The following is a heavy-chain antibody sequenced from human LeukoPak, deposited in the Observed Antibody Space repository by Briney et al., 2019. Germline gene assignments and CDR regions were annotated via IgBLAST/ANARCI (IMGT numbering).Heavy chain of an antibody. CDR1: GYSFTSYW. Sequence: GESLKISCKGSGYSFTSYWIGWVRQMPGKGLEWMGIIYPGDSDTRYSPSFQGQVTISADKSISTAYLQWSSLKASDTAMYYCARLDARCSSTSCHTYYYYGMDVWGQGTTVTVSS. V-gene: IGHV5-51*01. CDR2: IYPGDSDT. J-gene: IGHJ6*02. D-gene: IGHD2-2*01. CDR3: ARLDARCSSTSCHTYYYYGMDV.